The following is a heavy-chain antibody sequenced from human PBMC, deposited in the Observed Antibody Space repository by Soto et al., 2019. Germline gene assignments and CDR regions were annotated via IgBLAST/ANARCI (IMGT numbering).Heavy chain of an antibody. CDR1: GFTFSSYA. CDR3: AKKSDSSSPWGALDI. V-gene: IGHV3-23*01. D-gene: IGHD6-6*01. Sequence: EVQLLESGGGLVQPGGSLRLSCAASGFTFSSYAMTWVRQAPAQGLEWVSGISGSGGGTYYADSVKGRFTISRDSSKNRLYLQMDSLRAEDRGVYYCAKKSDSSSPWGALDIWGQGTMVSVSS. J-gene: IGHJ3*02. CDR2: ISGSGGGT.